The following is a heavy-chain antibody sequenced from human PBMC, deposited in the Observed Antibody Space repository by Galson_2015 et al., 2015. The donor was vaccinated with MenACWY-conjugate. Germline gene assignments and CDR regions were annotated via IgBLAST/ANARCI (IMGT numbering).Heavy chain of an antibody. D-gene: IGHD2-15*01. CDR3: ARDKGLDWSGGICYSGWSWFDP. CDR2: ISAYNGNT. CDR1: GYTFTSYG. Sequence: SVKVSCKASGYTFTSYGISWVRQAPGQGLEWMGWISAYNGNTNYAQTLQGRVTMTTDTSTSTAYMELRSLRSDDTAVYYCARDKGLDWSGGICYSGWSWFDPWGQGTLVTVSS. V-gene: IGHV1-18*01. J-gene: IGHJ5*02.